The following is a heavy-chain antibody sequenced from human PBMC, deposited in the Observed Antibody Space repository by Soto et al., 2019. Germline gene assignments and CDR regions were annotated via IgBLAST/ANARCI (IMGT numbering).Heavy chain of an antibody. D-gene: IGHD2-2*01. CDR2: MSGSGGST. J-gene: IGHJ4*02. V-gene: IGHV3-23*01. Sequence: GGSLRLSCAASGFSFSRYVMSWVRQAPGKGLEWVSVMSGSGGSTYYADSVKGRFTISRDNSKNTLYFQMNSLRAEDTAVYYCAKVSGGQLLSTFDFWGQGTLVTVSS. CDR1: GFSFSRYV. CDR3: AKVSGGQLLSTFDF.